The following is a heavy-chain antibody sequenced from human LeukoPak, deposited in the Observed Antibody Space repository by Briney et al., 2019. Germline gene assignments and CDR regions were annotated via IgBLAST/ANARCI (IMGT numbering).Heavy chain of an antibody. CDR1: GFTFRTSS. Sequence: GGSLRLSCEASGFTFRTSSMNWVRQAPGRGLEWVSYINSRSDTIYYADSVKGRFTISRDNAKNSLYLQMSSLRDDDTAMYYCARDSAPITMVVEVPAGFDYWGQGTQVTVSS. CDR3: ARDSAPITMVVEVPAGFDY. J-gene: IGHJ4*02. D-gene: IGHD3-22*01. CDR2: INSRSDTI. V-gene: IGHV3-48*02.